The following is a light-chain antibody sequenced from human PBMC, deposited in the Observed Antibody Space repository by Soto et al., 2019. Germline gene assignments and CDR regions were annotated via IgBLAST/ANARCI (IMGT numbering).Light chain of an antibody. Sequence: EIVMTKSPATLSVSPGERATLSCRASQSVNINLAWYQQKPGQTPRLLIHGASVRATGIPARFSGSGSGTEFTLTISSLQSEDFAVYFCQQYNNWPPFTFGQGTKLEIK. CDR3: QQYNNWPPFT. J-gene: IGKJ2*01. CDR1: QSVNIN. CDR2: GAS. V-gene: IGKV3-15*01.